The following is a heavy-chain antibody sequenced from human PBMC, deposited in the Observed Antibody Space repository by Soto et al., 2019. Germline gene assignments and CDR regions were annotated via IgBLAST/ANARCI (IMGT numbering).Heavy chain of an antibody. D-gene: IGHD3-16*01. V-gene: IGHV1-2*02. Sequence: QVQLVQSGADLKKPGASVKVSCKSSGYTFINFYVHWVRQAPGQGLEWMGWINPHSGDTEYSQKFQGRVTMTRDTSISTVFMELSRLTYDDTALYFCARQGEPYISPRDWYGMDVWGEATSVTVTS. CDR3: ARQGEPYISPRDWYGMDV. CDR1: GYTFINFY. J-gene: IGHJ6*04. CDR2: INPHSGDT.